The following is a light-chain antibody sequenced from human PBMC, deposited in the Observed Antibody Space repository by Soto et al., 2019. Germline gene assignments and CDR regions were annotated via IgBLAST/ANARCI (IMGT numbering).Light chain of an antibody. J-gene: IGLJ2*01. Sequence: QSALTQPASVSGSPGQSLTISCTGTSSDVGGYNYVSWYQQHPGEAPKLMLYDVSVRPSGVSNRFSGSKSGNTGSLTISGLQAEDEADYYCSSYSISRTLVVFGGGTKLTVL. CDR3: SSYSISRTLVV. CDR2: DVS. CDR1: SSDVGGYNY. V-gene: IGLV2-14*03.